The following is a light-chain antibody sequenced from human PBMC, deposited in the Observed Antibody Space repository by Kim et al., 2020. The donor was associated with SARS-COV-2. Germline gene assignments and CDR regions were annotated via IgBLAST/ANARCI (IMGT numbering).Light chain of an antibody. V-gene: IGLV2-11*01. CDR1: SSDVSGYNY. J-gene: IGLJ3*02. CDR2: DVS. CDR3: CSYAGSYTRV. Sequence: SVTISCTGTSSDVSGYNYVSWYQQHPGQAPKLMIYDVSKRPSGVPDRFSGSKSGNTASLTISGLQAEDEADYYCCSYAGSYTRVFGGGTQLTVL.